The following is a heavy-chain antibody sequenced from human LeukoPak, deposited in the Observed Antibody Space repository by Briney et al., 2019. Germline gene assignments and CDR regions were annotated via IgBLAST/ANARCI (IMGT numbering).Heavy chain of an antibody. J-gene: IGHJ4*02. D-gene: IGHD1-1*01. V-gene: IGHV3-48*03. CDR1: GFIFSSYE. Sequence: PGGSLRLPCAASGFIFSSYEMNWVRQAPGKGLEWVSYISTSGRTTYYADSVKGRFTISRDNSKNTLYLQMNSLRAEDTAVYYCARDRLEGSRFYFDYWGQGTLVTVSS. CDR3: ARDRLEGSRFYFDY. CDR2: ISTSGRTT.